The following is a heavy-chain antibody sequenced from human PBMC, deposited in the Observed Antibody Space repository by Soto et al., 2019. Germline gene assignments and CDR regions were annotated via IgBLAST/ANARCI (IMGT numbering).Heavy chain of an antibody. CDR3: TTDRCSSISCSDY. J-gene: IGHJ4*02. CDR1: GFTFNNAW. CDR2: IKSKTDGGTT. Sequence: EVQLVESGGGLVQPGESLRLSCAPSGFTFNNAWMSWVRQAPGKGLEWVGRIKSKTDGGTTDYAAPVKGRFTISRDDSKNTLYLQMNSLKTEDTAVYYCTTDRCSSISCSDYWGQGTLVTVSS. D-gene: IGHD2-2*01. V-gene: IGHV3-15*01.